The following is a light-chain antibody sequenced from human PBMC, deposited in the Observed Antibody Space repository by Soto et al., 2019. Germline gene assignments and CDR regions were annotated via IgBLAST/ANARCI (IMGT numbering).Light chain of an antibody. CDR3: QQYNSYFQA. V-gene: IGKV1-5*01. Sequence: DIQMTQSPSTLSASVGDRVSITCRASQSIGRWLAWYQQKSGKAPKLLIFDASGLESGVPSRFSGSGSGTEFTLTISSLQPDAVETYYCQQYNSYFQAFGQGTKVDIK. J-gene: IGKJ1*01. CDR1: QSIGRW. CDR2: DAS.